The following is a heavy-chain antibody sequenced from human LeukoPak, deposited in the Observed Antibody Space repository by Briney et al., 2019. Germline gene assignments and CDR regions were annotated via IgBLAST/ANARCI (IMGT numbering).Heavy chain of an antibody. J-gene: IGHJ4*02. CDR1: GFTFSSSC. Sequence: GGSLRLSCAASGFTFSSSCMTWVRQAPGKGLEWVSSISSSSSYIYYADSVKGRFTISRDNAKNSLYLQMNSLRAEDTAVYYCARDKSLVRGLSWGQGTLVTVSS. V-gene: IGHV3-21*01. CDR2: ISSSSSYI. D-gene: IGHD3-10*01. CDR3: ARDKSLVRGLS.